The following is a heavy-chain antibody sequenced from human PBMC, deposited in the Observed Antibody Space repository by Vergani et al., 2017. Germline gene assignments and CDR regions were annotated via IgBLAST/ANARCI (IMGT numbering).Heavy chain of an antibody. CDR1: GSSINSHNYY. V-gene: IGHV4-61*02. D-gene: IGHD2-15*01. Sequence: QVQLQESGPGLVRPSQTLSLTCTVSGSSINSHNYYWSWIRQPAGKGLEWIGRIHTSGSTNYNPALKSRVTMSEDTSKNQVSLNLTSVTAVDTAVYFCARGSCLGGSCYKPLFDYWVQGSLVTVSS. J-gene: IGHJ4*02. CDR3: ARGSCLGGSCYKPLFDY. CDR2: IHTSGST.